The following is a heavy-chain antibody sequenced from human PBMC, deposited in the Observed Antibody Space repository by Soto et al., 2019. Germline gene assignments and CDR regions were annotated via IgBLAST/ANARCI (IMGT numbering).Heavy chain of an antibody. J-gene: IGHJ4*02. Sequence: EVQLVESGGGLVKPGGSLRLSCAASGFTFSSYSMNWVRQAPWKGLEWVSSISSSSSYIYYADSVKGRFTISRDNAKNSLYLQISSLIAEDTAVYYCARDTDGHLPDYWGQVTLVTVSS. V-gene: IGHV3-21*01. CDR2: ISSSSSYI. D-gene: IGHD4-17*01. CDR3: ARDTDGHLPDY. CDR1: GFTFSSYS.